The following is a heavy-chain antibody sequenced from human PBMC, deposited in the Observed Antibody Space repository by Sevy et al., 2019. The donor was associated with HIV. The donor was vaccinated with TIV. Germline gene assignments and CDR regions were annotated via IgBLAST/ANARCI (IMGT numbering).Heavy chain of an antibody. J-gene: IGHJ4*02. CDR1: GFTFSSYA. V-gene: IGHV3-64D*06. D-gene: IGHD3-16*02. CDR3: ARALKDMITFGGVIAGDY. Sequence: GGSLRLSCSASGFTFSSYAMHWVRQAPGKGLEYVSAISSNGGSTYYADSVKGRFTISRDNSKNTLYLQMSSLRAEDTAVYYCARALKDMITFGGVIAGDYWGQGTLVTVSS. CDR2: ISSNGGST.